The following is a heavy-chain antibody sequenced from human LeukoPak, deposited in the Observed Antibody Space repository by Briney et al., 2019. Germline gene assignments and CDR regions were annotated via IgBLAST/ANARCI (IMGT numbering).Heavy chain of an antibody. D-gene: IGHD5-18*01. Sequence: PSETLSLTCTVSGGSITNSGYYWSWLRQSSGKGLEWIGYIYHRGNTDYNPSLKSRVTISLDRSNNQFSLKLNSITAADTAVYYCAKAAVGNPYYYMDVWGKGTTVTVSS. CDR3: AKAAVGNPYYYMDV. CDR1: GGSITNSGYY. V-gene: IGHV4-30-2*06. J-gene: IGHJ6*03. CDR2: IYHRGNT.